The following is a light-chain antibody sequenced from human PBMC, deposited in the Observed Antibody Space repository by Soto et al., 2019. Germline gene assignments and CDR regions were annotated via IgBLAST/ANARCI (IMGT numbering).Light chain of an antibody. Sequence: MKVDLCRSSITKKVRDRVTITCRASQSISNKLAWYHQKPGKAPNLLIYAASTLQSGVPSRFSGSGSGTEFTLTISILQPDDIGTYSCHSVVMSTRFGQGTMVDI. CDR3: HSVVMSTR. CDR1: QSISNK. V-gene: IGKV1-5*01. CDR2: AAS. J-gene: IGKJ1*01.